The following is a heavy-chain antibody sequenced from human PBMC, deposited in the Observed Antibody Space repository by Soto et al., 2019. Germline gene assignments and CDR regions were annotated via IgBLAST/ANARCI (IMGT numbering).Heavy chain of an antibody. D-gene: IGHD3-3*01. CDR3: ARQEAPITISGVVNHLSNWFDP. J-gene: IGHJ5*02. V-gene: IGHV4-39*01. Sequence: SETLSLACTVSGGSISSSSYYWGWIRQPPGKGLEWIGSIYYSGSTYYNPSLKSRVTISVDTSKNQFSLKLSSVTAADTAVYYCARQEAPITISGVVNHLSNWFDPWGQGTLVTVSS. CDR1: GGSISSSSYY. CDR2: IYYSGST.